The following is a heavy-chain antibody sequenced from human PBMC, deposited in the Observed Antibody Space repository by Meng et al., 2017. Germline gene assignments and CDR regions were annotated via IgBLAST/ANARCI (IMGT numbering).Heavy chain of an antibody. J-gene: IGHJ4*02. Sequence: AEVKKPGAPVKASCKASGGNFSSYAISWVRQAPGQGLEWMGGIIPIFGTANYAQKFQGRVTITADKSTSTAYMELSSLRSEDTAVYYCARDGVGATEGYFDYWGQGTLVTVSS. CDR1: GGNFSSYA. CDR2: IIPIFGTA. V-gene: IGHV1-69*06. D-gene: IGHD1-26*01. CDR3: ARDGVGATEGYFDY.